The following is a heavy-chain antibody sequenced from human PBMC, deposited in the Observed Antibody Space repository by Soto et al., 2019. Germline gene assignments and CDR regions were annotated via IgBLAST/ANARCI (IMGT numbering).Heavy chain of an antibody. J-gene: IGHJ6*02. CDR1: GFTFSSYA. Sequence: EVQLLESGGGLVQPGGSLRLSCAASGFTFSSYAMSWVRQAPGQGLEWVSAISGSGGSTYYADSVKGRFTISRDNSKNTLYLQMNSLRAEDTAVYYCAKASGGNVRYYYYYGMDVWGQGTTVTVSS. CDR2: ISGSGGST. D-gene: IGHD2-15*01. V-gene: IGHV3-23*01. CDR3: AKASGGNVRYYYYYGMDV.